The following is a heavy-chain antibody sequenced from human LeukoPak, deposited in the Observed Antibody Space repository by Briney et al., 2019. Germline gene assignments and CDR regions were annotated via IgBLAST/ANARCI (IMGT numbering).Heavy chain of an antibody. D-gene: IGHD1-26*01. J-gene: IGHJ4*02. V-gene: IGHV4-61*02. CDR3: ARRSPKWWELQGAGFDY. CDR2: IYTSGST. CDR1: GGSISSGSYY. Sequence: SQTLSLTGTVSGGSISSGSYYWSWIRQPAGKGLEWIGRIYTSGSTNYNPSLKSRVTISVDTSKNQFSLKLSSVTAADTAVYYCARRSPKWWELQGAGFDYWGQGTLVTVSS.